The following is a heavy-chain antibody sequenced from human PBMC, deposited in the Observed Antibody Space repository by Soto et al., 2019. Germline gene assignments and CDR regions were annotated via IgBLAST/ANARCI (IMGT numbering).Heavy chain of an antibody. V-gene: IGHV1-8*01. Sequence: ASVKVSCKASGYTFTSYDINWVRQATGQGLEWMGWMNPNSGNTGYAQKFQGRVTMTRNTSISTAYMELSSLRSEDTAVYYCARGVRIAARPEWFDPWGQGTLVTVSS. CDR3: ARGVRIAARPEWFDP. J-gene: IGHJ5*02. CDR1: GYTFTSYD. D-gene: IGHD6-6*01. CDR2: MNPNSGNT.